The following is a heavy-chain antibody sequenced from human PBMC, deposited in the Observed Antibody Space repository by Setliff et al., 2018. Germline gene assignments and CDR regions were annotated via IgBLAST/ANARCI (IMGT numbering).Heavy chain of an antibody. D-gene: IGHD3-22*01. J-gene: IGHJ4*02. Sequence: SGPTLVNPTQTLTLTCTFSGFSLSTSGMGVGWIRQPPGKALEWLALIYWDDDKRYSPSLKSRLTISKDTSKSQVVLTMTNMDPVDTATYYCARAYYDSSGYYPLVYWGQGTLVTVSS. CDR1: GFSLSTSGMG. V-gene: IGHV2-5*02. CDR3: ARAYYDSSGYYPLVY. CDR2: IYWDDDK.